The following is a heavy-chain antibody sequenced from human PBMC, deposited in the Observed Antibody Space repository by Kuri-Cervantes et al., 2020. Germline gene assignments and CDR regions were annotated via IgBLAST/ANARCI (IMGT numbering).Heavy chain of an antibody. CDR1: GGSISSSNW. CDR2: IYHSGST. CDR3: ARKTLYYYDSSGYRICDAFDI. V-gene: IGHV4-4*02. D-gene: IGHD3-22*01. J-gene: IGHJ3*02. Sequence: GSLRLSCAVSGGSISSSNWWSWVRQPPGKGLEWIGEIYHSGSTYYNPSLKSRVTISVDTSKNQFSLKLSSVTAADTAVYYCARKTLYYYDSSGYRICDAFDIWGQGTMDTVSS.